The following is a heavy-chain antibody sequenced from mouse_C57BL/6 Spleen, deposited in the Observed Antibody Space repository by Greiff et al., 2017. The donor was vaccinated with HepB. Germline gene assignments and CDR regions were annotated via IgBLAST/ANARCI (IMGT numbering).Heavy chain of an antibody. V-gene: IGHV1-69*01. CDR3: ARLSLGSSWFAY. D-gene: IGHD1-1*01. CDR2: IDASDSFT. J-gene: IGHJ3*01. Sequence: QVQLQQSGAELVMPGASVKLSCKASGYTFTSYWMHWVKQRPGQGLEWIGEIDASDSFTNYNQKLKGKSTLTVDKSSSTAYMQLSSLTSEDSAVYYCARLSLGSSWFAYWGQWTLVTVSA. CDR1: GYTFTSYW.